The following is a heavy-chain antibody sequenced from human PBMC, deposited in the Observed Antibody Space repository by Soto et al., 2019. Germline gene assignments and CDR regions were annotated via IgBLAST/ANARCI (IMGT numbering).Heavy chain of an antibody. J-gene: IGHJ4*02. CDR2: ISAYNGNT. D-gene: IGHD3-10*01. Sequence: ASVKVSCKASGYTFTSYGISWVRQAPGQGLEWMGWISAYNGNTKYAQKFQGRVTMTTDTSTSTAYMEVRSLRSDDTAVYYCARDYYYGSGPWYWGQGSQVTVSS. CDR3: ARDYYYGSGPWY. CDR1: GYTFTSYG. V-gene: IGHV1-18*01.